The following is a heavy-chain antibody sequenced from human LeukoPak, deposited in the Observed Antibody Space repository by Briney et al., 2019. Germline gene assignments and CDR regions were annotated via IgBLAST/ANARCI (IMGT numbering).Heavy chain of an antibody. CDR1: GYTFTGYY. Sequence: ASVKVSCQASGYTFTGYYMQWPRQAPGQGLEWMGRINPNTGGTNSAQKFQGRVTMTRDTSITTAYMELSRLRSDDTAVYYCARVGDGLNDAFDVWGQGTLVTVSS. V-gene: IGHV1-2*06. CDR3: ARVGDGLNDAFDV. CDR2: INPNTGGT. J-gene: IGHJ3*01. D-gene: IGHD5-24*01.